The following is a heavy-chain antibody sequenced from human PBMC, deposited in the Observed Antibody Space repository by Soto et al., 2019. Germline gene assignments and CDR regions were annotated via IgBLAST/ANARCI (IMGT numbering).Heavy chain of an antibody. CDR2: IYYSGTA. Sequence: QLQLQESGPGLVKPSETLSLTCVVSGDSIRSSNYYWGWLRQSPVKGLEWIGSIYYSGTAYYNPSLKSRVTISIDTSKNQFSLKLNSLTAADTAVYYCARNSPHPGGYGHFDHWGQGNLVTVSS. CDR3: ARNSPHPGGYGHFDH. CDR1: GDSIRSSNYY. D-gene: IGHD5-12*01. J-gene: IGHJ4*02. V-gene: IGHV4-39*01.